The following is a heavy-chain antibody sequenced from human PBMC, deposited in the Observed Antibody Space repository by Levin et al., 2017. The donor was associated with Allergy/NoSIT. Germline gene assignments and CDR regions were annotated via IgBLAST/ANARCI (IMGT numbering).Heavy chain of an antibody. Sequence: GGSLRLSCAASGFTFSSYSMNWVRQAPGKGLEWVSYISSSSSTIYYADSVKGRFTISRDNAKNSLYLQMNSLRAEDTAVYYCARGLWFGELTPGSLFDYWGQGTLVTVSS. CDR1: GFTFSSYS. CDR3: ARGLWFGELTPGSLFDY. CDR2: ISSSSSTI. D-gene: IGHD3-10*01. J-gene: IGHJ4*02. V-gene: IGHV3-48*01.